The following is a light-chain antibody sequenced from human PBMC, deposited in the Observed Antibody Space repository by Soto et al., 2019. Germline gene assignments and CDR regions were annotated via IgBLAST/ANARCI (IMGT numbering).Light chain of an antibody. CDR1: QRVSNNF. CDR3: QQYGSTPWT. J-gene: IGKJ1*01. V-gene: IGKV3D-20*01. Sequence: VVVTQFPGTLSLSPGETATLSCVASQRVSNNFLGWYQQKPGLPPRLLIYDATSRANGIPERFSGRVSGTHFTLTISRLEPEDFAVYYFQQYGSTPWTFGRGTKVEMK. CDR2: DAT.